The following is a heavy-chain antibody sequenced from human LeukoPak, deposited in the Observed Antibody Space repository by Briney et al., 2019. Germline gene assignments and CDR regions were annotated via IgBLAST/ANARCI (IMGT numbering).Heavy chain of an antibody. D-gene: IGHD3-10*01. CDR1: GFTFSSYA. J-gene: IGHJ2*01. CDR3: ARGRNGSGGRGGGLDWYFDL. V-gene: IGHV3-23*01. CDR2: ISGSGGST. Sequence: GGSLRLSCAASGFTFSSYAMSWVRQAPGKGLEWVSAISGSGGSTYYADSVKGRFTISRDNSKNTLYLQMNSLRAEDTAVYYCARGRNGSGGRGGGLDWYFDLWGRGTLVTVSS.